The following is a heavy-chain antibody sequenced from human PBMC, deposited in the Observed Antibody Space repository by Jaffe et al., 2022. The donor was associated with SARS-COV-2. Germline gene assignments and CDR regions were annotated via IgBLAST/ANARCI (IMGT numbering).Heavy chain of an antibody. Sequence: QLQLQESGPGLVKPSETLSLTCTVSGGSISSNGYYWGWIRQPPGKGLEWIGSFYYSGSSYYNPSLKSRVTISVDTSKNQFSLKLSSVTASDTAVYYCAGTPGLYYFDYWGQGTLVTVSS. D-gene: IGHD2-21*02. CDR3: AGTPGLYYFDY. J-gene: IGHJ4*02. CDR1: GGSISSNGYY. V-gene: IGHV4-39*01. CDR2: FYYSGSS.